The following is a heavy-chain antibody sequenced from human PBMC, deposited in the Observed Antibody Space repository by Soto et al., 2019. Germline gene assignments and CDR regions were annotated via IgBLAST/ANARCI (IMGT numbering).Heavy chain of an antibody. V-gene: IGHV4-39*07. D-gene: IGHD5-18*01. J-gene: IGHJ6*02. Sequence: ETLSLTCTVSGGSISSGVYYWSWIRQPPGKGLEWIGEINHSGSTNYNPSLKSRVTISVDTSKNQFSLKLSSVTAADTAVYYCARGGRTAMVTSYYYGMDVWGQGTTVTVSS. CDR3: ARGGRTAMVTSYYYGMDV. CDR1: GGSISSGVYY. CDR2: INHSGST.